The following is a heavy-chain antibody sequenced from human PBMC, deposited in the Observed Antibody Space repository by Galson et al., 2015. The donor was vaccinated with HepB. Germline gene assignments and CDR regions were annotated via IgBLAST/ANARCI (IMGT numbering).Heavy chain of an antibody. CDR2: MSYSGST. V-gene: IGHV4-39*01. Sequence: SETLSLTCTVSGGYIGSRTYYWGWIRQPPGTGLEWIGSMSYSGSTYYNPSLESRVTMSADTSKNQFSLNLTSVTATDTATYFCSSSTAYKYNEAPHWFDPWGQGILVTVSS. D-gene: IGHD1-14*01. CDR1: GGYIGSRTYY. CDR3: SSSTAYKYNEAPHWFDP. J-gene: IGHJ5*02.